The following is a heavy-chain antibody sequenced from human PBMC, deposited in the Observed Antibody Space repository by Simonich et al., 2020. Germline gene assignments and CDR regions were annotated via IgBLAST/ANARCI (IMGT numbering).Heavy chain of an antibody. V-gene: IGHV4-59*08. D-gene: IGHD1-26*01. CDR1: GGSISSYY. CDR2: IYYSGST. CDR3: ARSLGYYYYYYGMDV. J-gene: IGHJ6*02. Sequence: QVQLQESGPGLVKPSETLSLTCTVSGGSISSYYWSWIRQPPGKGLEWIGYIYYSGSTNYNPSLKCRVTISVDTSKNQFSLKLSSVTAADTAVYYCARSLGYYYYYYGMDVWGQGTTVTVSS.